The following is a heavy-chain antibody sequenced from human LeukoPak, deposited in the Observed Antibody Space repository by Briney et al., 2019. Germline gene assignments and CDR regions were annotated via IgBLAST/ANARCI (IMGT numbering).Heavy chain of an antibody. CDR1: GYTFTGYY. D-gene: IGHD2-2*02. Sequence: ASVKVPCKASGYTFTGYYMHWVRQAPGQGLEWMGWINPNSGGTNYAQKFQGRVTMTRDTSISTAYMELSRLRSDDTAVYYCAGLSPGYCSSTSCYTGAFDIWGQGTMVTVSS. V-gene: IGHV1-2*02. CDR3: AGLSPGYCSSTSCYTGAFDI. CDR2: INPNSGGT. J-gene: IGHJ3*02.